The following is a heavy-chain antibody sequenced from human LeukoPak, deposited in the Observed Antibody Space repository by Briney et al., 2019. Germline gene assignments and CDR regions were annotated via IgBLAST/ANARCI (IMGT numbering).Heavy chain of an antibody. CDR3: ARLGPGYYDFWSGYIDWFDP. V-gene: IGHV4-59*08. J-gene: IGHJ5*02. Sequence: SGTLSLTCTVSGGSISSYYWSWIRQPPGKGLEWIGYIYYSGSTNYNPSLKSRVTISVDTSKNQFSLKLSSVTAADTAVYYCARLGPGYYDFWSGYIDWFDPWGQGTLVTVSS. CDR1: GGSISSYY. CDR2: IYYSGST. D-gene: IGHD3-3*01.